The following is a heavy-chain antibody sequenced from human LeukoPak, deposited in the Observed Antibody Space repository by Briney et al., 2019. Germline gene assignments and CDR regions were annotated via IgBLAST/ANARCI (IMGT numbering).Heavy chain of an antibody. D-gene: IGHD3-9*01. CDR2: INSDGSST. V-gene: IGHV3-74*01. CDR1: GFTFSSYW. Sequence: GGSLRLSCAASGFTFSSYWMHWVRQAPGKGLMCVSRINSDGSSTSYADSVKGRFTISRDNAKNTLYLQMNSLRAEDTAVYYCARDYDILTGFDYWGQRTLVTVSS. CDR3: ARDYDILTGFDY. J-gene: IGHJ4*02.